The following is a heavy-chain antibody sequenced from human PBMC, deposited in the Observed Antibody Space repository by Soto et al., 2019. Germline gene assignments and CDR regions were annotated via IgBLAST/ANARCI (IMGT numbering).Heavy chain of an antibody. CDR1: GFTFSSYS. V-gene: IGHV3-21*01. J-gene: IGHJ5*02. CDR2: ISSSSSYI. CDR3: ARDRGYDYEDDNWFDP. D-gene: IGHD5-12*01. Sequence: EVQLVESGGGLVKPGGSLRLSCAASGFTFSSYSMNWVRQAPGKGLEWVSSISSSSSYIYYADSVKGRFTISRDNAKNSLYLQMNSLRAEDTAVYYCARDRGYDYEDDNWFDPWGQGTLVTVSS.